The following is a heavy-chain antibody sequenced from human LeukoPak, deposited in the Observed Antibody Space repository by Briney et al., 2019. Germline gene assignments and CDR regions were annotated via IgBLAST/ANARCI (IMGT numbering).Heavy chain of an antibody. V-gene: IGHV1-2*02. Sequence: ASVKVSCKASGYTFTGYYMHWVRQAPGQGLEWMGWINPNSGGTNYAQKFQGRVTMTRDTSISTAYMELSRLRSDDTAVYYCARVFGNGFFFDSWGQGTLVTVSS. D-gene: IGHD3-10*02. CDR3: ARVFGNGFFFDS. CDR1: GYTFTGYY. J-gene: IGHJ4*02. CDR2: INPNSGGT.